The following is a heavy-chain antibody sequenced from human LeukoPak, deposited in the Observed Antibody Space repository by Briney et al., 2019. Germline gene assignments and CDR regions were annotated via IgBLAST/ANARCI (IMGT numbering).Heavy chain of an antibody. CDR2: ISSNGGST. CDR1: GFTFSSYA. CDR3: ARDGGSGSYLDY. V-gene: IGHV3-64*01. D-gene: IGHD1-26*01. J-gene: IGHJ4*02. Sequence: GGSLRLSCAASGFTFSSYAMHWVRQAPGKGLEYVSAISSNGGSTYYANSVKGRFTISRDNSKNTLYLQMNSLRAEDTAVYYCARDGGSGSYLDYWGQGTLVNVSS.